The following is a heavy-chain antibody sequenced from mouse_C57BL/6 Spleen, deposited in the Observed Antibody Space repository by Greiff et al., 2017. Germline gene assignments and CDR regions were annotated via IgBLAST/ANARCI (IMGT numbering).Heavy chain of an antibody. Sequence: QVQLKQSGAELVRPWASVTLSCKASGYTFTDYEMHWVKQTPVHGLEWIGAIDPETGGTAYNQKFKGKAILTADKSSSTAYMELRSLTSEDSAVYYGTREAFYYGNSGYFDVWGTGTTVTVAS. CDR3: TREAFYYGNSGYFDV. CDR2: IDPETGGT. CDR1: GYTFTDYE. J-gene: IGHJ1*03. D-gene: IGHD2-1*01. V-gene: IGHV1-15*01.